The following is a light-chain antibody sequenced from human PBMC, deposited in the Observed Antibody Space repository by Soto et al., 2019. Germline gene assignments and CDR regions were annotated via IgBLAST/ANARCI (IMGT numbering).Light chain of an antibody. J-gene: IGKJ1*01. CDR1: QTISSW. CDR3: QQYNSYRT. Sequence: DIQMTQSPSTLSGSVGDRVTITCRASQTISSWLAWYQQKPGKAPKLLIYDASLLESGVPSRFSGSGSGTEFTLTISSLQPDDFATYYCQQYNSYRTFGQGTKVEIK. CDR2: DAS. V-gene: IGKV1-5*01.